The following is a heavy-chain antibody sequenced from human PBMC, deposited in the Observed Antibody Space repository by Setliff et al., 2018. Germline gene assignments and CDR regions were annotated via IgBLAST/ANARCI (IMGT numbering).Heavy chain of an antibody. J-gene: IGHJ4*02. CDR3: ARDRGGGLYDY. D-gene: IGHD3-16*01. CDR2: FSSRNDYI. CDR1: GFSFSNYA. V-gene: IGHV3-21*06. Sequence: GSLRLSCEASGFSFSNYAMNWVRQAPGKGLEWVASFSSRNDYIYHADSVRGRFTISRDNAKNSLYLQMDSLRVEDTAMYFCARDRGGGLYDYWGRGTLVTVSS.